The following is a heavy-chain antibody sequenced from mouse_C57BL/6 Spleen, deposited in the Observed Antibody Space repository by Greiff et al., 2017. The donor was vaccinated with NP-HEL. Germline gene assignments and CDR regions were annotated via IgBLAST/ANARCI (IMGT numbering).Heavy chain of an antibody. J-gene: IGHJ1*03. D-gene: IGHD1-1*01. CDR2: INPYNGDT. CDR1: GYSFTGYF. CDR3: ARKYYGSSLGRYFDV. V-gene: IGHV1-20*01. Sequence: VQLQQSGPELVKPGDSVKISCKASGYSFTGYFMNWVMQSHGKSLEWIGRINPYNGDTFYNQKFKGKATLTVDKSSSTAHMELRSLTSEDSAVYYCARKYYGSSLGRYFDVWGTGTTVTVSS.